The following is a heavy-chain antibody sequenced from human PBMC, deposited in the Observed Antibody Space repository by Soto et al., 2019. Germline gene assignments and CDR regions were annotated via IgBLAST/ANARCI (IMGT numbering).Heavy chain of an antibody. Sequence: ASVKVSCKPSGYTFTSYGISWVRQAPGQGREWMGWISTFHGNTNYAQKFQGSVTMTTDTSTSTAYMELRSLTSDDTAIYYCARDTYDTTGSPLDYWGQGXLVTVSS. CDR2: ISTFHGNT. V-gene: IGHV1-18*04. D-gene: IGHD3-22*01. CDR3: ARDTYDTTGSPLDY. CDR1: GYTFTSYG. J-gene: IGHJ4*02.